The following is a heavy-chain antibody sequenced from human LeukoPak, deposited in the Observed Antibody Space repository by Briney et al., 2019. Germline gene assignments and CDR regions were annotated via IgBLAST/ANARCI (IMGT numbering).Heavy chain of an antibody. CDR2: IKSISDGGTR. CDR1: GLTLNYDW. V-gene: IGHV3-15*01. CDR3: ARDRYCASSTCPGAFDL. Sequence: PGGSLRLSCAASGLTLNYDWMTWVRQAPGKGLEWVGRIKSISDGGTRDYAAPVKGRFTMSRDDSRNTVYLQMSGLKTEDTAVYYCARDRYCASSTCPGAFDLWGQGTVVTVSS. D-gene: IGHD2-2*01. J-gene: IGHJ3*01.